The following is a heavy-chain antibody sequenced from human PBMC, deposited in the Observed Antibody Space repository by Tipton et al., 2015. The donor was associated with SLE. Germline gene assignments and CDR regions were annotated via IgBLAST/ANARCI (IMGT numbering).Heavy chain of an antibody. CDR3: ASELLDGFDI. J-gene: IGHJ3*02. V-gene: IGHV3-30*04. Sequence: SLRLSCAASGFTFSSYAMHWVRQAPGKGLEWVAVISYDGSNKYYADSVKGRFTISRDNSKNTLYLQMNSLRAEDTAVYYCASELLDGFDIWGQGTMVTVSS. CDR2: ISYDGSNK. D-gene: IGHD2-15*01. CDR1: GFTFSSYA.